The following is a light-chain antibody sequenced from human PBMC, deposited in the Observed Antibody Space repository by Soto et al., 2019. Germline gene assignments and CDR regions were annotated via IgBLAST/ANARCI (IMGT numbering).Light chain of an antibody. CDR2: LNSDGSH. Sequence: QHVLTQSPSASASLGASVKLTCTLNSGHSSYAIAWHQQQPEKGPRYLMKLNSDGSHTKGDGIPDRFSGSSTGAERSLTTSNLQSEDEADYYGQTWATGIKVFGGGTKVTVL. J-gene: IGLJ3*02. CDR3: QTWATGIKV. CDR1: SGHSSYA. V-gene: IGLV4-69*01.